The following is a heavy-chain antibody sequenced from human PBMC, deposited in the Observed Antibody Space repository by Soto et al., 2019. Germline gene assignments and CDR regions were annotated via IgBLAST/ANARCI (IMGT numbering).Heavy chain of an antibody. CDR1: GYTLTELS. Sequence: ASVKVSCKVSGYTLTELSMHWVRQAPGKGLEWMGGFDPEDGETIYAQKFQGRVTMTEDTSTDTAYMELSSLRSEDTAVYYCATSILTWFLFGYWGQGTLVTVSS. J-gene: IGHJ4*02. CDR3: ATSILTWFLFGY. V-gene: IGHV1-24*01. CDR2: FDPEDGET. D-gene: IGHD3-9*01.